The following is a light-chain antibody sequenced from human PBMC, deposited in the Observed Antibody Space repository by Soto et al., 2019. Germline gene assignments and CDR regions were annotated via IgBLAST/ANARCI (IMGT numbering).Light chain of an antibody. J-gene: IGKJ1*01. CDR3: QQSYSTTRT. Sequence: DSPMTQCPCSLSASVRDIVTLTCRASQSITNYLNWYQQKPGKAPKLLIYAASSLQSGVPSSFSGSGSGTDFTLTISSLQPEDFATYYCQQSYSTTRTFGQGTKVDIK. CDR1: QSITNY. CDR2: AAS. V-gene: IGKV1-39*01.